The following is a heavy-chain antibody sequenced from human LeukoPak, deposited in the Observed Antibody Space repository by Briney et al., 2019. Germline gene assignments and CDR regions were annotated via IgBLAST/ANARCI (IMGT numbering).Heavy chain of an antibody. CDR3: ARRGYTYGYDY. CDR1: GGSFSGYY. J-gene: IGHJ4*02. D-gene: IGHD5-18*01. Sequence: SETLSLTCAVYGGSFSGYYWGWIRQPPGKGLEWIGIIYYSGSTYYNPSLKSRATISVDTSKNHFSLKLNSLTAADTAVYYCARRGYTYGYDYWGQGTLVTVSS. CDR2: IYYSGST. V-gene: IGHV4-39*02.